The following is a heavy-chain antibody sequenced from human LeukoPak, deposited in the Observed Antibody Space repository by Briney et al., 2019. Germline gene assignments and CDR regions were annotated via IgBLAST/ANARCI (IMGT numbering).Heavy chain of an antibody. V-gene: IGHV1-18*01. D-gene: IGHD5-12*01. CDR1: GYTFTSYX. CDR2: ISAXXGNT. CDR3: ARDGFRGYEHDY. Sequence: ASVKVSCKASGYTFTSYXXXXXXQXXXXXXXXXXWISAXXGNTNYAXXXXXXXXMTXXTSTSTAYMELRSLRSDDTAVYYCARDGFRGYEHDYWGQGTLVTVSS. J-gene: IGHJ4*02.